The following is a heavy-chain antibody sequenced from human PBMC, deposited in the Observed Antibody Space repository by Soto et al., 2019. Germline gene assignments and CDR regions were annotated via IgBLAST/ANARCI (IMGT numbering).Heavy chain of an antibody. V-gene: IGHV5-10-1*01. J-gene: IGHJ3*02. CDR2: IDPSDSYT. Sequence: PGESLKISCKVSGYSFTSYWISWLRQMPGKGLEWMGRIDPSDSYTNYSPSFQGHVTISADKSISTAYLQWSSLKASDTAMYYCARPVAVAGNDAFDIWGQGTMVTVSS. CDR3: ARPVAVAGNDAFDI. CDR1: GYSFTSYW. D-gene: IGHD6-19*01.